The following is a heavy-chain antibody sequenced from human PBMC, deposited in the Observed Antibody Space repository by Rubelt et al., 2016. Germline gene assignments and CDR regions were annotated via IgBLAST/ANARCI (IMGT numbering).Heavy chain of an antibody. CDR1: GGSFSIYY. D-gene: IGHD1-7*01. J-gene: IGHJ4*02. Sequence: QVQLQQWGAGLLKPSETLSLTCAVYGGSFSIYYWSWIRQPPGKGLEWIGEINHSGSTNYNPFLKSRVTISVDTSKNQFSLKLSSVTAADTAVYYCARDPRAGTTSFDYWGQGTLVTVSS. V-gene: IGHV4-34*01. CDR2: INHSGST. CDR3: ARDPRAGTTSFDY.